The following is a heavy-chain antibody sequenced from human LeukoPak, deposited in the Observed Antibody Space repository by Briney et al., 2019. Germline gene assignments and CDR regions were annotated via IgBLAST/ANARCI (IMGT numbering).Heavy chain of an antibody. D-gene: IGHD3-22*01. CDR1: GGSIGSYY. CDR3: ARGASSGYYYPLDY. Sequence: PSETLSLTCTVSGGSIGSYYWSWIRQPAGKGLEWIGRIYTSGSTNYNPSLKSRVTMSVDTSKNQFSLKLSSVTAADTAVYYCARGASSGYYYPLDYWGQGTLVTVSS. V-gene: IGHV4-4*07. CDR2: IYTSGST. J-gene: IGHJ4*02.